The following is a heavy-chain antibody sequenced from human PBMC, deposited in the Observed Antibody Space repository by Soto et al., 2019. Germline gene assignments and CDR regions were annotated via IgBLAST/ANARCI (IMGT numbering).Heavy chain of an antibody. J-gene: IGHJ4*02. CDR2: ISYDGSNK. V-gene: IGHV3-30*18. CDR3: AKDRGQWLLLGYYFDY. CDR1: GFTFSSYG. Sequence: GGSLRLSCAASGFTFSSYGMHWVRQAPGKGLEWVAVISYDGSNKYYADSVKGRFTISRDNSKNTLYLQMNSLRAEDTAVYYCAKDRGQWLLLGYYFDYWGQGTLVTVSS. D-gene: IGHD6-19*01.